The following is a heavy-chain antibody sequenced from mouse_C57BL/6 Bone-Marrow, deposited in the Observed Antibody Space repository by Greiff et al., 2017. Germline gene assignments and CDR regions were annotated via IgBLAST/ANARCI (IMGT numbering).Heavy chain of an antibody. D-gene: IGHD1-1*01. CDR2: ISSGGSYT. J-gene: IGHJ3*01. Sequence: EVKVVESGGDLVKPGGSLKLSCAASGFTFSSYGMSWVRQTPDKRLEWVATISSGGSYTYYPDSVKGRFTISRDNAKNTLSLQMSSLKSEDTAMYYCARGVYYYGSSYPWFAYWGQGTLVTVSA. V-gene: IGHV5-6*01. CDR1: GFTFSSYG. CDR3: ARGVYYYGSSYPWFAY.